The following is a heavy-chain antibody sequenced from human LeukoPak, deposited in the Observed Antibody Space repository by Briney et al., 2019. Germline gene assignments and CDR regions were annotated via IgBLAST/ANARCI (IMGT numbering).Heavy chain of an antibody. J-gene: IGHJ4*02. Sequence: GGSLRLSCAASGFTVSNNYMSWVRQAPGKGLESVSVIYASGSAYYADSVEGRFTISRDNSKNTLYLQMNSLRTEDTAVYYCAREEDYWGQGTLVTVSS. CDR2: IYASGSA. CDR1: GFTVSNNY. CDR3: AREEDY. V-gene: IGHV3-66*01.